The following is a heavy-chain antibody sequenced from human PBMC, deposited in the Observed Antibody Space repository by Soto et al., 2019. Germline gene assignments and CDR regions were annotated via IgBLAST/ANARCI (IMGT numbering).Heavy chain of an antibody. CDR1: GGSISSGDYY. Sequence: SETLSLTCTVSGGSISSGDYYWSWIRQSPGKGLEWIGCIYYSGSTYYNPSLKSRVTVSVDTSKNQFSLKLSSVTAADTAVYFCARLATAMVTFDYWGQGTLVTVSS. CDR3: ARLATAMVTFDY. J-gene: IGHJ4*02. D-gene: IGHD5-18*01. CDR2: IYYSGST. V-gene: IGHV4-39*01.